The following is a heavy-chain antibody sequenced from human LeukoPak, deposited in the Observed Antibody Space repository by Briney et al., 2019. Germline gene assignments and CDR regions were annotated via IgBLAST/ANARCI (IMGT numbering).Heavy chain of an antibody. CDR2: IYHSGST. CDR3: ARSDHGDYHFDY. D-gene: IGHD4-17*01. Sequence: PSQTLSLTCAASGGSISSGGYSWSWIRQPPGKGLEWIGYIYHSGSTYYNPSLKSRVTISVDRSKNQFSLKLSSVTAADTAVYYCARSDHGDYHFDYWGQGTLVTVSS. J-gene: IGHJ4*02. CDR1: GGSISSGGYS. V-gene: IGHV4-30-2*01.